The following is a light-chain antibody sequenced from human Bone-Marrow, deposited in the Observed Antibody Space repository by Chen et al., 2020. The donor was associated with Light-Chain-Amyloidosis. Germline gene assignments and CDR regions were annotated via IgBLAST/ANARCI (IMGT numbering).Light chain of an antibody. Sequence: IVFTQPPVALSLSPGEGANLSCRASQTISSNYLTWYQQKFGQAPSLLIYGSSSRATGIPDRFTGSGSGTDFTLTINRLEPEDFAMYYCQQYGTSPLTFGGGTKVEIK. CDR3: QQYGTSPLT. CDR1: QTISSNY. V-gene: IGKV3-20*01. J-gene: IGKJ4*01. CDR2: GSS.